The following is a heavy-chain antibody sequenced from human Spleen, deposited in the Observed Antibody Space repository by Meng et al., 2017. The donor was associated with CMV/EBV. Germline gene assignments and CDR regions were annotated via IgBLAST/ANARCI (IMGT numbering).Heavy chain of an antibody. CDR1: GFTFSTYA. CDR2: ISYDGSNK. D-gene: IGHD3-16*02. CDR3: ARGEVIVSVAYFDY. J-gene: IGHJ4*02. Sequence: GESLKISCAASGFTFSTYAIHWVRQAPGKGLEWVAVISYDGSNKYYADSVKGRFTVSRDNSKNTLYLQMNSLRAEDTAVYYCARGEVIVSVAYFDYWGQGTLVTVSS. V-gene: IGHV3-30-3*01.